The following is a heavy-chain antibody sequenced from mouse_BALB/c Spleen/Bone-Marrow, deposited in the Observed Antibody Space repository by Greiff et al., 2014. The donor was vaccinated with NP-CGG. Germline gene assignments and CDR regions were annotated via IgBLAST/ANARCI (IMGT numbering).Heavy chain of an antibody. Sequence: LQEAGAEEEKKGEEEKRGRKEEGEKEKRKGKKGGKKKKGEGREGRGERKTNNDGTNDNEKFKGKATLTSDKSSSTAYMELSSLTAEDSAVYYGARRGRIAEALGYWGQGTTLTVSS. CDR3: ARRGRIAEALGY. CDR2: RKTNNDGT. CDR1: GEKEKRKG. J-gene: IGHJ2*01. V-gene: IGHV1-14*01. D-gene: IGHD6-1*01.